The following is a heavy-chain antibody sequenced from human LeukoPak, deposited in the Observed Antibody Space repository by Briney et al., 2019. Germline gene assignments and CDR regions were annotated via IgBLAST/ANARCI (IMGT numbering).Heavy chain of an antibody. Sequence: SETLSLTCTVSGGSISSYYWSWIRQPPGKGLEWIGEIYHSGSTNYNPSLKSRVTISVDKSKNQFSLKLSSVTAADTAVYYCARKYYDFWSGSPTALDYWGQGTLVTVSS. D-gene: IGHD3-3*01. CDR2: IYHSGST. V-gene: IGHV4-59*12. J-gene: IGHJ4*02. CDR1: GGSISSYY. CDR3: ARKYYDFWSGSPTALDY.